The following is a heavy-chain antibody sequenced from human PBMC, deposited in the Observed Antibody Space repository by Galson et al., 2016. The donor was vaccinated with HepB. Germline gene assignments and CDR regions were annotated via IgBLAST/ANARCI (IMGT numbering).Heavy chain of an antibody. D-gene: IGHD3-22*01. J-gene: IGHJ4*02. Sequence: SLRLSCAASGFIFSTHSMNWVRQAPGKGLEWVSSISDTSRYIYYADSVKGRFTISRDNAKKSLYLQMNSLRAEETAVYYCARFPSGYLVTDHWGQGTLVTVSS. CDR2: ISDTSRYI. CDR3: ARFPSGYLVTDH. CDR1: GFIFSTHS. V-gene: IGHV3-21*01.